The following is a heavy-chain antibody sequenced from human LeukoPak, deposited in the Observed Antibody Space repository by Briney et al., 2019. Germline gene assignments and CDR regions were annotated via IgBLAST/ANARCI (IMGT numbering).Heavy chain of an antibody. Sequence: GRSLRLSCAASGFTFSSYGMHWVRQAPGKGLEWVAVIWYDGSNKYYADSEKGRFTISRDNSKNTLYLQMNSLRAEDTAVYYCAREGEGYFDYWGQGTLVTVSS. J-gene: IGHJ4*02. CDR1: GFTFSSYG. CDR2: IWYDGSNK. V-gene: IGHV3-33*01. CDR3: AREGEGYFDY. D-gene: IGHD2-15*01.